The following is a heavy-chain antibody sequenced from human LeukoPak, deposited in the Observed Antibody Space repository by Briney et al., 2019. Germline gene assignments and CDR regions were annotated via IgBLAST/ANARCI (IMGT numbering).Heavy chain of an antibody. Sequence: GGSLRLSCPASGFTFSSYSMNWVRQAPGKGLEWVSYISSSSSTIYYADSVKGRFTISRDNAKNSLYLQMNSLRAEDRAVYYCERMQYDFLSVYCTLYYYYYMDVWGKGTTGTVSS. V-gene: IGHV3-48*04. J-gene: IGHJ6*03. CDR1: GFTFSSYS. CDR2: ISSSSSTI. CDR3: ERMQYDFLSVYCTLYYYYYMDV. D-gene: IGHD3-3*01.